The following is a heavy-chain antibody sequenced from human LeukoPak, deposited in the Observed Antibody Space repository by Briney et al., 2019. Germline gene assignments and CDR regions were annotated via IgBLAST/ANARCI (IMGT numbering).Heavy chain of an antibody. CDR2: ISAYNGNT. D-gene: IGHD5-24*01. CDR3: ARGEGRWLQNLAGAFDI. V-gene: IGHV1-18*01. Sequence: GASVKVSCKASGYTLTSYGISWVRQAPGQGLEWMGWISAYNGNTNYAQKLQGRVTMTTDTSTSTAYMELRSLRSDDTAVYYCARGEGRWLQNLAGAFDIWGQGTMVTVSS. CDR1: GYTLTSYG. J-gene: IGHJ3*02.